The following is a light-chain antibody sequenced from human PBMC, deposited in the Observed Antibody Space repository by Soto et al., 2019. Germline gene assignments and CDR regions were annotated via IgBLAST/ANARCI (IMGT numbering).Light chain of an antibody. Sequence: QSVLTQPRSVSGSPGQSVTISCTGTSNDVGGYDYVSWYQQHPGKAPKLIIYDVSKRPSGVPDRFSGSKSGNTASLTISGLQAEDEADYYCCSYAGTYSYVFVTGTKVTVL. V-gene: IGLV2-11*01. CDR1: SNDVGGYDY. J-gene: IGLJ1*01. CDR3: CSYAGTYSYV. CDR2: DVS.